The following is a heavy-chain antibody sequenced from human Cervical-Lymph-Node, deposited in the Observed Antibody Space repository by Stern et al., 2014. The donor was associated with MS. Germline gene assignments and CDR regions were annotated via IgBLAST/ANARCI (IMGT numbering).Heavy chain of an antibody. D-gene: IGHD2-21*02. Sequence: QMQLVQSGAEVKKPGSSVKVSCKASGGAFNTYPINWVRQARGRALEWMGGIIPIFGTQHYAQRFKGRVTISADEAATTAYMELSSLTYEDTAVYYCATPVSVTVGAMDVWGQGTAVTVSS. CDR1: GGAFNTYP. V-gene: IGHV1-69*01. CDR2: IIPIFGTQ. J-gene: IGHJ6*02. CDR3: ATPVSVTVGAMDV.